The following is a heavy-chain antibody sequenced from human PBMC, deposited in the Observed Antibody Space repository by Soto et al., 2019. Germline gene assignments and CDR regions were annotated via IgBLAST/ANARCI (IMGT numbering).Heavy chain of an antibody. Sequence: RGSLRLSCAASGRTFRSYWMHWVRYAPGKKMVWVSRINTDGSVAMYVDSVKGRFTISRDNAKNVLYLHMTSLRAEDTSVFCCVRDMAVWHLDSRDQGPRVTVSS. D-gene: IGHD2-8*02. J-gene: IGHJ4*02. V-gene: IGHV3-74*03. CDR1: GRTFRSYW. CDR3: VRDMAVWHLDS. CDR2: INTDGSVA.